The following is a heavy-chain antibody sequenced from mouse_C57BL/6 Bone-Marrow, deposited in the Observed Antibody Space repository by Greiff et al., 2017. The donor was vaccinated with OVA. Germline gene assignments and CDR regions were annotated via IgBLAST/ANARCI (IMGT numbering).Heavy chain of an antibody. CDR1: GYTFTSYG. V-gene: IGHV1-81*01. CDR3: ARGEAVPITGGVAGGDY. J-gene: IGHJ2*01. D-gene: IGHD1-1*01. CDR2: IYPRSGNT. Sequence: QVQLQQSGAELARPGASVKLSCKASGYTFTSYGISWVKQRTGQGLEWIGEIYPRSGNTYYNEKFKGKATLTADKSSSPAYMELSSLTSEDSAVYFCARGEAVPITGGVAGGDYWGQGTTVTVSS.